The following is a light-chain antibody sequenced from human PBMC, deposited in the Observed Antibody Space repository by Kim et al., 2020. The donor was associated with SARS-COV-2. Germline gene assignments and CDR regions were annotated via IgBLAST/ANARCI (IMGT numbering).Light chain of an antibody. V-gene: IGKV1-5*03. CDR2: KAS. CDR1: QSISYY. CDR3: QQYYDDHT. J-gene: IGKJ2*01. Sequence: DIQMTQSPSTLSASVGDRVTITCRASQSISYYLAWYQQKPGKAPKLLMYKASSLQSGVPSRFSGSGSGTEFTLTISSLQPDDFASYYCQQYYDDHTFGQGTKLEI.